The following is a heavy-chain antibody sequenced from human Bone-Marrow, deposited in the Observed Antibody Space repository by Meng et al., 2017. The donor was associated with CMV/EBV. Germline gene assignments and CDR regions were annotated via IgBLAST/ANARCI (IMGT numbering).Heavy chain of an antibody. Sequence: GESLKISCAASGFTFSSYAMSWVRQAPGKGLEWVSGIYSGGSSTYYADSVKGRFTISRDNSKNTLYLQMNSLRAEDTAVYYCAKAPYYYDSSGHWYFDLWGRGTLVTVSS. J-gene: IGHJ2*01. V-gene: IGHV3-23*03. CDR1: GFTFSSYA. CDR3: AKAPYYYDSSGHWYFDL. D-gene: IGHD3-22*01. CDR2: IYSGGSST.